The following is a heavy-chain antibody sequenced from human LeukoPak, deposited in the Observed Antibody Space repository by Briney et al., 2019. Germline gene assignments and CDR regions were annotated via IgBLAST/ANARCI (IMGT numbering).Heavy chain of an antibody. CDR2: INHSGST. J-gene: IGHJ3*02. CDR3: AGGCCSDTSCYNAFEI. D-gene: IGHD2-2*02. Sequence: SDTLSLTCAVYGASFRGYYWSWIRQPPGRGLEWIGEINHSGSTNYNPSLKSRVTISVDTSKNQFSLNLSSVTAADTAVYYCAGGCCSDTSCYNAFEIWDQGAMVTVSS. CDR1: GASFRGYY. V-gene: IGHV4-34*01.